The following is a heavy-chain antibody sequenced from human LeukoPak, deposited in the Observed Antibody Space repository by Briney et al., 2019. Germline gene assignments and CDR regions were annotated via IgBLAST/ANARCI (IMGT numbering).Heavy chain of an antibody. CDR2: INSDGSRT. CDR3: ASLTGHDAFDI. D-gene: IGHD2-8*02. J-gene: IGHJ3*02. CDR1: GFTFSRNW. Sequence: GGSLRLSCAASGFTFSRNWMHWVRQAPGKGLVWLSRINSDGSRTIYADSVKGRLTISRDNAKNTLYLEMNSLTVEDTAVYYCASLTGHDAFDIWGQGTMVTVSS. V-gene: IGHV3-74*01.